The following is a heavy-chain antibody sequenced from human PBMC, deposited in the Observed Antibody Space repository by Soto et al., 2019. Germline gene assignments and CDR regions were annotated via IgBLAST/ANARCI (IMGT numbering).Heavy chain of an antibody. CDR3: AKRGEYCSTSCRDCYYCGMDV. J-gene: IGHJ6*02. D-gene: IGHD2-2*01. CDR1: GFTFDDEA. CDR2: ISWNSGSI. V-gene: IGHV3-9*01. Sequence: PGGSVRLSCAASGFTFDDEAMHWVRQAPGKGLEWVSGISWNSGSIGYADSVKGRFTISRDSSKNTLYLQMNSLRAEDTAVYYCAKRGEYCSTSCRDCYYCGMDVWGQGTTVTVSS.